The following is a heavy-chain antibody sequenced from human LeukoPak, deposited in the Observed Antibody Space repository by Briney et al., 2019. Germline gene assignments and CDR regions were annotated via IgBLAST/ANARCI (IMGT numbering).Heavy chain of an antibody. V-gene: IGHV4-38-2*01. J-gene: IGHJ6*03. CDR1: GYSISSGYY. D-gene: IGHD2-2*01. Sequence: SETLSLTCAVSGYSISSGYYWGWIRQPPGKGLEWIGSIDLSGSTYYNASLKSRVTISVDTSKNQFSLKLSSVTAADTAVYYCARAPRGEPAAYYYYYYMDVWGKGTTVTVSS. CDR3: ARAPRGEPAAYYYYYYMDV. CDR2: IDLSGST.